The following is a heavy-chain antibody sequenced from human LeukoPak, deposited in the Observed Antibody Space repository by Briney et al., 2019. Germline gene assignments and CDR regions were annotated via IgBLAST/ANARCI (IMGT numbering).Heavy chain of an antibody. V-gene: IGHV4-39*07. CDR1: GGSVSSGSYY. D-gene: IGHD5-12*01. Sequence: SETLSLTCTVSGGSVSSGSYYWSWIRQPPGKGLECIGEINHSGSTNYNPSLKSRVTISVDTSKNQFSLKLSSVTAADTAVYYCARGTVGGYDWFGGPFDYWGQGTLVTVSS. CDR3: ARGTVGGYDWFGGPFDY. CDR2: INHSGST. J-gene: IGHJ4*02.